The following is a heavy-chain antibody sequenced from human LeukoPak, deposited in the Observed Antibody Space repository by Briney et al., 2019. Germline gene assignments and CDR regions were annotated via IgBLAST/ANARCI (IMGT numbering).Heavy chain of an antibody. D-gene: IGHD2-21*01. V-gene: IGHV4-4*07. CDR3: ARTYCGGDCPYYYYYYMDV. J-gene: IGHJ6*03. CDR2: IHTSGST. CDR1: GGSISSYY. Sequence: SETLSLTCTVSGGSISSYYWSWIRQPAGKGLEWIGRIHTSGSTNYNPSLKSRVTMSVDTSKNQFSLKLSSVTAADTAVYYCARTYCGGDCPYYYYYYMDVWGKGTTVTVSS.